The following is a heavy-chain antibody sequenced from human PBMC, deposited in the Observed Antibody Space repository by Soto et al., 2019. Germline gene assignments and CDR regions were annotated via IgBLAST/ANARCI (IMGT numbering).Heavy chain of an antibody. Sequence: QVQLVESGGGLVKPGGSLRLSCAASGFTFSDYYMSWISQAPGKGLEWVSYISYSSSKTFYADSVQGRFTVSRDNAKNSLYLQMNDLRAEDTALYYCAREGDGTVRYWGQGTLVTVSS. J-gene: IGHJ4*02. CDR2: ISYSSSKT. D-gene: IGHD4-17*01. V-gene: IGHV3-11*01. CDR1: GFTFSDYY. CDR3: AREGDGTVRY.